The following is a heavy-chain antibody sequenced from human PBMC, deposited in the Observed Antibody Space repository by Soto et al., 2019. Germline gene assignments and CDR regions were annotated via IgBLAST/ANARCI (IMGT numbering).Heavy chain of an antibody. Sequence: QVQVVQSGAEVKKPGASVKVSCKASGITYTTYAIHWVRQAPGQGLEWMGGINTGNGNTRYSQRFQGRVTLTTDTSARTDYMDLSSLTSEDTAVYYCARAISGYVTWGQGTLITVSS. D-gene: IGHD5-12*01. CDR3: ARAISGYVT. V-gene: IGHV1-3*04. CDR2: INTGNGNT. CDR1: GITYTTYA. J-gene: IGHJ5*02.